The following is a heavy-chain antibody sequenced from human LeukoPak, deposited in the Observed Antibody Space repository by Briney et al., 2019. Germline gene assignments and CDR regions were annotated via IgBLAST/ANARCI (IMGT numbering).Heavy chain of an antibody. CDR1: GFTFSSYS. CDR2: ISSSSNTI. CDR3: ARDMILGCSGGSCYID. D-gene: IGHD2-15*01. Sequence: GGSLRLSCAASGFTFSSYSMNWVRQAPGKGLEWVSYISSSSNTIYYADSVKGRFTISRDNAKNSLYPQMYSLRDEDTAVYYCARDMILGCSGGSCYIDWGQGTLVTVSS. J-gene: IGHJ4*02. V-gene: IGHV3-48*02.